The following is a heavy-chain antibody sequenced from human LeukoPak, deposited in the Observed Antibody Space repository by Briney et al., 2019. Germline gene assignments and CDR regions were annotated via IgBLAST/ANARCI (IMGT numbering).Heavy chain of an antibody. V-gene: IGHV3-30*03. Sequence: GRSLRLSCAASGFTFSSYGMHWVRQAPGKGLEWVAVISYDGSNKYYTDSVKGRFTISRDNSKNTLYLQMNSLRAEDTAVYYCARGITMIGLDYWGQGTLVTVSS. CDR1: GFTFSSYG. D-gene: IGHD3-22*01. CDR2: ISYDGSNK. J-gene: IGHJ4*02. CDR3: ARGITMIGLDY.